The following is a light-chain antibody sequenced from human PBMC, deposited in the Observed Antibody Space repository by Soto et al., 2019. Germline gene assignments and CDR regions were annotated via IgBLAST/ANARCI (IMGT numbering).Light chain of an antibody. CDR3: QQANSFPLT. Sequence: QITHSPSSVSASVGDTVTITCRASQDIGSWLAWFQQKPGRAPKLLIYAASSLQSGVPSRFSGSGSGADFTLTISSLQPEDFATYYCQQANSFPLTSGGGTNVDIK. CDR2: AAS. V-gene: IGKV1-12*01. CDR1: QDIGSW. J-gene: IGKJ4*01.